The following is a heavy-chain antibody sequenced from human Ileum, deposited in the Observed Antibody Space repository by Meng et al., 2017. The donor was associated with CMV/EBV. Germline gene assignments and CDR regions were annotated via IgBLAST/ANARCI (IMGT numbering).Heavy chain of an antibody. Sequence: SETLSLTCTVSGSSISSVYYWGWVRQPPGKGLEWIGTIYHSRSTYYNPSLKSRVTISVDTSKNQFSLKLSSVTAADTAVYYCARDILVTMFGVPIVAYFDYWGQGTQVTVSS. CDR2: IYHSRST. J-gene: IGHJ4*02. CDR1: GSSISSVYY. CDR3: ARDILVTMFGVPIVAYFDY. D-gene: IGHD3-3*01. V-gene: IGHV4-38-2*02.